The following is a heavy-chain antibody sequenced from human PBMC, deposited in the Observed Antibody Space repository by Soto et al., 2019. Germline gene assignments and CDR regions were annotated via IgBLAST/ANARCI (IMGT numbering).Heavy chain of an antibody. V-gene: IGHV4-59*07. CDR1: GGSFSSYD. Sequence: SGTLSLSCTVSGGSFSSYDWSWSRQPPGKGLEWIGYIYYSGSTTYNPSLKSRVTISVDTSKNQVSLKLNSVTAADTAVYYCARVLEYYDSSAPVRWFDPWGQGTLVTVSS. J-gene: IGHJ5*02. CDR2: IYYSGST. CDR3: ARVLEYYDSSAPVRWFDP. D-gene: IGHD3-22*01.